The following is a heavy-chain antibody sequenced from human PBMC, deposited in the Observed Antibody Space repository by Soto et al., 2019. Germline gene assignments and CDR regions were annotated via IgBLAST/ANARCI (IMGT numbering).Heavy chain of an antibody. Sequence: SETLSLTCTVSGVSISSYYWSWLRQPPGKGLEWIGYIYYSGSTNYNPSLKSRVTISVDTSKNQFSLKLSSVTAADTAVYYCARAYCGGDCSFDYWGQGTLVTVSS. D-gene: IGHD2-21*02. J-gene: IGHJ4*02. CDR2: IYYSGST. CDR3: ARAYCGGDCSFDY. V-gene: IGHV4-59*01. CDR1: GVSISSYY.